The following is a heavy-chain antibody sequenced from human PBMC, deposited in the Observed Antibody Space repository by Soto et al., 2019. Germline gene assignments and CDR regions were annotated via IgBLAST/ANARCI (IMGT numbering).Heavy chain of an antibody. J-gene: IGHJ3*02. V-gene: IGHV3-9*01. CDR3: AKDIAASDRSRFAFDI. CDR2: ISWNSGSI. CDR1: GFTFDDYA. Sequence: PGGSLRLSCAASGFTFDDYAMHWVRQAPGKGLEWVSGISWNSGSIGYADSVKGRFTISRDNAKNSLYLQMNSLRAEDTALYYCAKDIAASDRSRFAFDIWGQGTMVTVSS.